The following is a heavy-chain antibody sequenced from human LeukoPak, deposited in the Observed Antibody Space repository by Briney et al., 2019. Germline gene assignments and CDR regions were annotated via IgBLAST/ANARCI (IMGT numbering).Heavy chain of an antibody. J-gene: IGHJ4*02. CDR3: ARGQSSGRYPYDY. V-gene: IGHV3-23*01. CDR2: ISGSGGST. Sequence: GGSLRLSCAASGFTFSSYAMNWVRQAPGKGLEWVSGISGSGGSTYYADSVKGRFTISRDNSKNTLYLQMSSLRAEDTAIYYCARGQSSGRYPYDYWGQGTLVTVSS. CDR1: GFTFSSYA. D-gene: IGHD6-19*01.